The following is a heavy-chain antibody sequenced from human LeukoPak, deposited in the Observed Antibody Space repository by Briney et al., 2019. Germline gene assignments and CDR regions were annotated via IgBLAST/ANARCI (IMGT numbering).Heavy chain of an antibody. CDR2: MNPNSGNI. Sequence: ASVKVSCKASGYTFTSYDINWVRQATGQGLEWMGWMNPNSGNIGYAQKFQGRVTMTRNTSISTAYMELSSLRSEDTAVYYCARAHRPYCSSTSCYYYFDYWGQGTLVTVSS. D-gene: IGHD2-2*01. V-gene: IGHV1-8*01. CDR3: ARAHRPYCSSTSCYYYFDY. CDR1: GYTFTSYD. J-gene: IGHJ4*02.